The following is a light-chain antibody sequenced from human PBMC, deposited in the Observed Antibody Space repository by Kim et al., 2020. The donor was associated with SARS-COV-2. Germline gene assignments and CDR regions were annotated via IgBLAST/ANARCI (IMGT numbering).Light chain of an antibody. J-gene: IGLJ2*01. Sequence: SYELTQPSSVSVSPGQTARITCSGDVLAKKYARWFQQKPGQAPVLVIYKDSERPSGIPERFSGSSSGTTVTLTISGAQVEDEADYYCYSVADNNLGVFGGGTQLTVL. CDR2: KDS. V-gene: IGLV3-27*01. CDR1: VLAKKY. CDR3: YSVADNNLGV.